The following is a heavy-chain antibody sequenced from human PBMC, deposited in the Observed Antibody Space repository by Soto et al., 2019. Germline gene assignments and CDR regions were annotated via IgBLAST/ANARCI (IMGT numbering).Heavy chain of an antibody. D-gene: IGHD4-4*01. J-gene: IGHJ5*02. CDR2: VYASGTT. CDR3: ARESTLWFDP. CDR1: GASITSHY. Sequence: QVQLQESGPGLVKPSETLSLTCTVSGASITSHYWSWIRQPPGKGLEWIGYVYASGTTTYNPSLKGRVTISIDTSNNHCCLNLRSVTAADTAVYYCARESTLWFDPWGHGTLVTVSS. V-gene: IGHV4-59*11.